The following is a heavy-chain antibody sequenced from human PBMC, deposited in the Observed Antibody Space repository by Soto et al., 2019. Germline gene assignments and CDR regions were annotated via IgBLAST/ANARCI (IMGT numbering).Heavy chain of an antibody. D-gene: IGHD6-19*01. CDR3: ASAGGLGAVAADY. CDR1: GGSISSGGYS. CDR2: IYHSGST. J-gene: IGHJ4*02. Sequence: QLQLQESGSGLVKPSQTLSLTCAVSGGSISSGGYSWSWIRQPPGKGLEWIGYIYHSGSTYYNPSLKSRGTISVDRSKTPFSLKLSSVTAADTAVYYCASAGGLGAVAADYWGQGTLVTVSS. V-gene: IGHV4-30-2*01.